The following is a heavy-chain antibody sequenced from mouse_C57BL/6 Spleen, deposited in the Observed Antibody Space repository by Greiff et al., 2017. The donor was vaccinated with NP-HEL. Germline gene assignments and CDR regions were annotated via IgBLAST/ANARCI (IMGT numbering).Heavy chain of an antibody. Sequence: EVQLQQSGPELVKPGASVKISCKASGYTFTDYYMNWVKQSHGKSLEWIGDINPNNGGTSYNQKFKGKATLTVDKSSSTAYMELRSLTSEDSAVYYCARGGYDTPGFAYWGQGTLVTVSA. CDR3: ARGGYDTPGFAY. J-gene: IGHJ3*01. CDR2: INPNNGGT. V-gene: IGHV1-26*01. D-gene: IGHD2-3*01. CDR1: GYTFTDYY.